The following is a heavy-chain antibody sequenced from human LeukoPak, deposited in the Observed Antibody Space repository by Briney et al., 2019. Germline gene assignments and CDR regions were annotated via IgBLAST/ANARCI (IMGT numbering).Heavy chain of an antibody. Sequence: PSETLSLTCAVYGGSFSGYYWSWIRQPPGKGLEWIGEINHSGSTNYNPSLKSRVTISVDTSKNQFSLKLSSVTAADTAVYYCARAGSYSSGWYRSPRYFDYWGQGTLVTVSS. V-gene: IGHV4-34*01. CDR3: ARAGSYSSGWYRSPRYFDY. D-gene: IGHD6-19*01. J-gene: IGHJ4*02. CDR2: INHSGST. CDR1: GGSFSGYY.